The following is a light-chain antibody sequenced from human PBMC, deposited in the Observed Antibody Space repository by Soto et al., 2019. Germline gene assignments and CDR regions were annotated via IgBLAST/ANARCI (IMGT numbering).Light chain of an antibody. CDR1: SSDVGAYKY. CDR2: DVT. Sequence: QSALTQPASVSGSPGQSITISCTGPSSDVGAYKYVSWYQHHSGTAPKLIIYDVTSRPSGVSNRFSGSKSGNTASLTISGLQAEDEADYYCSSYTSSSTLVLGGGTKLTVL. J-gene: IGLJ2*01. V-gene: IGLV2-14*03. CDR3: SSYTSSSTLV.